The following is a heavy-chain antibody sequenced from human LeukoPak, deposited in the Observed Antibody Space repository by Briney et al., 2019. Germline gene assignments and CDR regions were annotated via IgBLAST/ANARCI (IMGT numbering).Heavy chain of an antibody. J-gene: IGHJ4*02. CDR2: IYYSGST. CDR1: GGSISSDSYY. V-gene: IGHV4-39*01. Sequence: SETLSLTCTVSGGSISSDSYYGGWLRQPPGKGLEWIGSIYYSGSTYYNPSLNSRVTISIDTSKTQFSLKLTSVTAADTAVYYCGRAPDCWGQGTPVTVSS. CDR3: GRAPDC.